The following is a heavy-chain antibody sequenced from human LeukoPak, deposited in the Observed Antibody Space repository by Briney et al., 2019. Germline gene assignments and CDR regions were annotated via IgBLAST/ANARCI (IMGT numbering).Heavy chain of an antibody. Sequence: VASVKVSCKASGGTLSSYAISWVRQAPGQGLEWMGRIIPILGIANYAQKFQGRVTITADKSTSTAYMELSSLRSEDTAVYYCARGELGDHFDYWGQGTLVTVSS. J-gene: IGHJ4*02. CDR3: ARGELGDHFDY. CDR1: GGTLSSYA. V-gene: IGHV1-69*04. CDR2: IIPILGIA. D-gene: IGHD7-27*01.